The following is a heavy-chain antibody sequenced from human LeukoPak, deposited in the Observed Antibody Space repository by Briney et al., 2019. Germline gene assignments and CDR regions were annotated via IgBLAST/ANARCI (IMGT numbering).Heavy chain of an antibody. D-gene: IGHD6-19*01. CDR3: ASGSYSSRLFDY. CDR2: IYYSGST. CDR1: GYSISSGYY. V-gene: IGHV4-38-2*02. J-gene: IGHJ4*02. Sequence: PSETLSLTCTVSGYSISSGYYWGWIRQPPGKGLEWIGYIYYSGSTNYNPSLKSRVTISVDTSKNQFSLKLSSVTAADTAVYYCASGSYSSRLFDYWGQGTLVTVSS.